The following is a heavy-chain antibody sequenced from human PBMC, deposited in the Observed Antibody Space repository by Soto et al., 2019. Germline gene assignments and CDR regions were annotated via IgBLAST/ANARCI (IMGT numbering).Heavy chain of an antibody. Sequence: SETLSLTCAVYGGSFSDYFWTWIRLPPGKGLEWIGEIKHSGSTNYNPSLKSRVTISVDTSNNQFSLKLSSVTAADTAVYYCARRYGSCFDYWGQGTLVTVSS. CDR2: IKHSGST. V-gene: IGHV4-34*01. CDR3: ARRYGSCFDY. D-gene: IGHD5-18*01. CDR1: GGSFSDYF. J-gene: IGHJ4*02.